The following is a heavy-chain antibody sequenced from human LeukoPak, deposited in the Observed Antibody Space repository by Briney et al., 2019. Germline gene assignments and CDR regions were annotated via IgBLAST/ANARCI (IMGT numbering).Heavy chain of an antibody. J-gene: IGHJ4*02. CDR1: GGSFSGYY. D-gene: IGHD2-15*01. CDR2: INHSGST. V-gene: IGHV4-34*01. Sequence: SETLSLTCAVYGGSFSGYYWSWIRQPPGEGLEWIGEINHSGSTNYNPSLKSRVTISVDTSKNQFSLKLSSVTAADTAVYYCARVRGRQGDHRDWGQGTLVTVSS. CDR3: ARVRGRQGDHRD.